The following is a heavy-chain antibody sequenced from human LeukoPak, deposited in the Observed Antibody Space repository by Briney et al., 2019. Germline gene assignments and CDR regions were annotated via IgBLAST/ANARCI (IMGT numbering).Heavy chain of an antibody. CDR2: IKQDGSEK. Sequence: PGGSLRLSCAASGFTFTKYWMSWVRQAPGKGREWVANIKQDGSEKHYVDSLKGRFTISRGNAKNSVYLEMDSLRAEDTAVYYCARIGYASSTFDYWGQGTLVIVSS. CDR3: ARIGYASSTFDY. CDR1: GFTFTKYW. J-gene: IGHJ4*02. D-gene: IGHD2-2*03. V-gene: IGHV3-7*01.